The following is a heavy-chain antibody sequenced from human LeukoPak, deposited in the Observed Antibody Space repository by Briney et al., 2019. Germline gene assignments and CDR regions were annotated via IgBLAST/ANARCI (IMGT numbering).Heavy chain of an antibody. CDR3: ARGRGLSTPRGHIVATIIHGMDV. D-gene: IGHD5-12*01. CDR2: MNPNSGNT. CDR1: GYTFTSYD. J-gene: IGHJ6*02. V-gene: IGHV1-8*01. Sequence: VASVKVSCKASGYTFTSYDINWVRQATGQGLEWMGWMNPNSGNTGYAQKFQGRVTMTRNTSISTAYMELSSLRSEDTAVYYCARGRGLSTPRGHIVATIIHGMDVWGQGTTVTVSS.